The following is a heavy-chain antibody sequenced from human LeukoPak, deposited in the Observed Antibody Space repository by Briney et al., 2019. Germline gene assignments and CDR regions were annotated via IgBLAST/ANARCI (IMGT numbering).Heavy chain of an antibody. V-gene: IGHV1-69*06. D-gene: IGHD5-18*01. CDR1: GGTFSSYA. CDR3: ARARGYTYGLSPPDY. J-gene: IGHJ4*02. Sequence: SVKVSCKASGGTFSSYAISWVRQAPGQGLEWMGGIIPLFGTAIYAQKFQGRVTITADKSTSTAYMELSSLRSEDTAVYYCARARGYTYGLSPPDYWGQGTLVTVSS. CDR2: IIPLFGTA.